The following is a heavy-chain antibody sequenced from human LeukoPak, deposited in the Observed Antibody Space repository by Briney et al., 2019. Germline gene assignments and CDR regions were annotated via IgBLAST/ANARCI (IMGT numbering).Heavy chain of an antibody. J-gene: IGHJ5*02. CDR3: AKDRGSVRGVIYWFDP. CDR2: ISGSGGST. V-gene: IGHV3-23*01. Sequence: PGGSLRLSCAASGFTFSSYAMSWVRQAPGKGLEWVSAISGSGGSTYYADSVKGRFTISRDNSKNTLYLQMNSLRAEDTAVYYCAKDRGSVRGVIYWFDPWGQGTLVTVSS. CDR1: GFTFSSYA. D-gene: IGHD3-10*01.